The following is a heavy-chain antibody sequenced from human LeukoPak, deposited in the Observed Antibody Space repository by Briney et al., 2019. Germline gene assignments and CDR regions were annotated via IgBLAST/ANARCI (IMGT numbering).Heavy chain of an antibody. CDR2: FDPEDGET. V-gene: IGHV1-24*01. J-gene: IGHJ4*02. CDR1: GYTLTELS. CDR3: ARPSGN. Sequence: ASVKVSCKVSGYTLTELSMHWVRQAPGKGLEWMGGFDPEDGETIYAQKFQGRVTITADESTSTAYMELSSLRSEDTAVYYCARPSGNWGQGTLVTVSS. D-gene: IGHD3-10*01.